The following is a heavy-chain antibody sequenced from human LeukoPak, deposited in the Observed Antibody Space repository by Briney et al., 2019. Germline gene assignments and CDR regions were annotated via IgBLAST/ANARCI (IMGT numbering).Heavy chain of an antibody. CDR1: GGSFSGYY. J-gene: IGHJ4*02. CDR2: INHSGST. Sequence: PSETLSLTCAVYGGSFSGYYWSWIRQPPGKGLEWIGEINHSGSTNYNPSLKSRVTISVDTSKNQFSLKLSSVTAADTAVYYCARVDIVVVVAATAGRGYFDYWGQGTLVTVSS. V-gene: IGHV4-34*01. D-gene: IGHD2-15*01. CDR3: ARVDIVVVVAATAGRGYFDY.